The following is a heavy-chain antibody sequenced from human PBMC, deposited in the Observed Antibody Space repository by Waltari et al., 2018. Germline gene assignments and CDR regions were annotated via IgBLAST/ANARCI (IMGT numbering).Heavy chain of an antibody. V-gene: IGHV4-38-2*02. Sequence: QVQPQESGAGLVKPSETLSLTCTVCDYSISRDYYWGWFRPPPGKGLEWIGTILQDGRTYYNPSLKSRVTTSVDTSKNQFSLKLSSVTAADTAVYYCASRVTATNYYFDNWGQGTLVTVSS. CDR2: ILQDGRT. J-gene: IGHJ4*02. CDR3: ASRVTATNYYFDN. CDR1: DYSISRDYY. D-gene: IGHD2-15*01.